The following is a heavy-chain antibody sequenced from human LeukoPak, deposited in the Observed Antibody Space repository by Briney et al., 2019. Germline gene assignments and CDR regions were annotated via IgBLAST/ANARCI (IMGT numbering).Heavy chain of an antibody. CDR1: GFTVSSYY. CDR3: TGDLGAFDI. V-gene: IGHV3-66*01. Sequence: GGPLRLSCAASGFTVSSYYINGVGQAPGKGLEWVSLIYSGGSTYYADSVKGRFTISRDNSKNTLYLQMNSLRAEDTAVYFCTGDLGAFDIWGQGTMVTVSS. J-gene: IGHJ3*02. CDR2: IYSGGST.